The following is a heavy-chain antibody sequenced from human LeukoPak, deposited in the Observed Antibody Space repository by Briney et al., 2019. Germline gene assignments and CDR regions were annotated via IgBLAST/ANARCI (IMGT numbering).Heavy chain of an antibody. CDR1: GFTFSDYE. Sequence: PGGSLRLSCAASGFTFSDYEMNWVRQAPGKGLEWVSYISSSGGAIYYAGSVRGRFTISRDNAKNSLYLQMNSLRAEDTAVYYCARDRPLPDDSRTFDYWGQGTLVTVSS. CDR3: ARDRPLPDDSRTFDY. D-gene: IGHD3-22*01. J-gene: IGHJ4*02. V-gene: IGHV3-48*03. CDR2: ISSSGGAI.